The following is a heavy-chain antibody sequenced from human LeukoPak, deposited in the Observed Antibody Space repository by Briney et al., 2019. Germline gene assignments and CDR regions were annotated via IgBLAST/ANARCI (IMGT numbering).Heavy chain of an antibody. CDR3: ARMAKIKEPFDY. J-gene: IGHJ4*02. CDR1: GLAFSAYK. Sequence: GGSLRLSCAASGLAFSAYKMHWVRQAPRKGLVWVSRISTDGYTTDYADFVQGRFTASRDNSKNTLYLQMNSLRAEDTAVYYCARMAKIKEPFDYWGQGTLVTVSS. V-gene: IGHV3-74*01. CDR2: ISTDGYTT. D-gene: IGHD1-26*01.